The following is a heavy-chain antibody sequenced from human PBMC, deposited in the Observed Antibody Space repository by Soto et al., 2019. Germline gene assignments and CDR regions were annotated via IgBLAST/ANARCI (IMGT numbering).Heavy chain of an antibody. CDR3: ARDREMATILLDYGMDV. D-gene: IGHD5-12*01. CDR2: IYYSGST. J-gene: IGHJ6*02. Sequence: QVQLQESGPGLVKPSQTLSLTCTVSGGSISSGGYYWSWIRQHPGKGLEWIGYIYYSGSTYYNPSLNIRVTITVDTSKNQFSLKLSPVTAADTDVYYCARDREMATILLDYGMDVRGQGTTVTVSS. CDR1: GGSISSGGYY. V-gene: IGHV4-31*03.